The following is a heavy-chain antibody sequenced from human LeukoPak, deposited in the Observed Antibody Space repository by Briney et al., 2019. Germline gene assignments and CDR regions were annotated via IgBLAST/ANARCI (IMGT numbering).Heavy chain of an antibody. V-gene: IGHV3-33*01. J-gene: IGHJ4*03. D-gene: IGHD1-14*01. CDR3: ARYNTGRSDY. Sequence: RRALRLSCAAPGFIFSSDGMHGVCQAPGKGLWGGAVILYDGRETYYADSVWGRFTVSRDNFKNTLYLQMSRQSDDDTAVYYCARYNTGRSDYWGQGTLVTVSS. CDR2: ILYDGRET. CDR1: GFIFSSDG.